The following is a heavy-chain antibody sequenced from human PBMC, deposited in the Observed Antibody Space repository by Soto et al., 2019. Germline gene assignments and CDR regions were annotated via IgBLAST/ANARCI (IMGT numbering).Heavy chain of an antibody. CDR3: ARIGSWALNFDY. CDR2: IWSDGSNK. Sequence: SLRLSCAASGFTFSTYHMHWVRQAPDKGLEWVAVIWSDGSNKYYADSVKGRFTISRDNSKNTLYLQMNSLRVEDTAVYYCARIGSWALNFDYWGQGTQVTVPQ. V-gene: IGHV3-33*01. D-gene: IGHD6-13*01. CDR1: GFTFSTYH. J-gene: IGHJ4*02.